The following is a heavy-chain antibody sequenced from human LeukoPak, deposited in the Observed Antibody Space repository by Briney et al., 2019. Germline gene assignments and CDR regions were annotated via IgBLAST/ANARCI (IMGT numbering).Heavy chain of an antibody. J-gene: IGHJ4*02. V-gene: IGHV3-21*01. CDR2: ISSSSSYI. D-gene: IGHD6-19*01. CDR3: ARDGSGWAH. CDR1: GFTFCSYS. Sequence: GGSLRLSCAASGFTFCSYSMNCVRQAPGEGLGWVSSISSSSSYIYYADSVKGRFTISRDNAKNSLYLQMNSLRAEDTAVYYCARDGSGWAHWGQGTLVTVSS.